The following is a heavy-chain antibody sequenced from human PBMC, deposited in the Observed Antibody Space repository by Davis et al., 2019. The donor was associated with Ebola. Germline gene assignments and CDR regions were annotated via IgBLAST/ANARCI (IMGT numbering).Heavy chain of an antibody. V-gene: IGHV3-30*04. CDR1: GFTFSSYA. CDR3: AREGYYYYGMDV. CDR2: ISYDGSNK. J-gene: IGHJ6*02. Sequence: GESLKISCAASGFTFSSYAMHWVRQAPGKGLEWVAVISYDGSNKYYADSVKGRFTISRDNSKNTLYLQMNSLRAEDTAVYYCAREGYYYYGMDVWGQGTTVTVS.